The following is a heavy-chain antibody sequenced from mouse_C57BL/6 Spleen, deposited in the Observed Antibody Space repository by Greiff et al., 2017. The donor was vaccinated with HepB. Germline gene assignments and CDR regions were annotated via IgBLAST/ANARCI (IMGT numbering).Heavy chain of an antibody. D-gene: IGHD1-1*01. V-gene: IGHV1-54*01. CDR1: GYAFTNYL. Sequence: QVQLQQSGAELVRPGTSVKVSCKASGYAFTNYLIEWVKQRPGQGLEWIGVINPGSGGTNYNEKFKGKATLTADKSSSTAYMQLSSLTSEDSAVYFCARGPDYYGSSPDYWGQGTTLTVSS. J-gene: IGHJ2*01. CDR3: ARGPDYYGSSPDY. CDR2: INPGSGGT.